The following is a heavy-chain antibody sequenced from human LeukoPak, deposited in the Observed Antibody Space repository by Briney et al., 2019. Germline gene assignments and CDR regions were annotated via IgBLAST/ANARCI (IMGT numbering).Heavy chain of an antibody. CDR2: IYWDDDR. CDR1: GFSLHTRGVG. J-gene: IGHJ4*02. D-gene: IGHD3-22*01. CDR3: AHRKNYYDSSVFDN. V-gene: IGHV2-5*02. Sequence: SGPTLVNPTQTLTLTCTFSGFSLHTRGVGVGWIRQPPGRALEWLALIYWDDDRRYSPSLKSRLTITKDTSKNQLVLTMTNMDPVDTATYFCAHRKNYYDSSVFDNWGQGTLVTVSS.